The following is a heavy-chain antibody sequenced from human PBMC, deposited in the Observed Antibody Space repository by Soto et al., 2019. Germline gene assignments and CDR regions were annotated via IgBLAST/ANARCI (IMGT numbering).Heavy chain of an antibody. D-gene: IGHD3-22*01. CDR1: GGTFSSYA. CDR2: IIPIFGTA. Sequence: QVQLVQSAAEVKKPGSSVKVSCKASGGTFSSYAISWVRQAPGQGLEWMGGIIPIFGTANYAQKFQGRVTITADESTSTAYMELSSLRSEDTAVYYCARTKSDSSGRAYFDYWGQGTLVTVSS. CDR3: ARTKSDSSGRAYFDY. V-gene: IGHV1-69*01. J-gene: IGHJ4*02.